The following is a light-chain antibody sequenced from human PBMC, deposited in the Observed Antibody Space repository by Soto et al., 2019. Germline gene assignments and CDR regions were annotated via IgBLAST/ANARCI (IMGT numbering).Light chain of an antibody. CDR1: QSISSY. Sequence: DIQMTQSPSSLSASVGDRVTITCRASQSISSYLNWYRQKPGKAPKLLIYAASSLQSGVPSRFNGSGSGTDFPLTISSLQPEDFATYYCQQTYSTPYTFGQGTKLEIK. CDR2: AAS. J-gene: IGKJ2*01. V-gene: IGKV1-39*01. CDR3: QQTYSTPYT.